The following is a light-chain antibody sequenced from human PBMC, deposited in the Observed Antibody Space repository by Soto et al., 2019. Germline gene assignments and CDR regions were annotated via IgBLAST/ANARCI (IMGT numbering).Light chain of an antibody. CDR1: QSVSSSY. V-gene: IGKV3-20*01. CDR2: GAS. J-gene: IGKJ2*01. CDR3: QQYGNLYT. Sequence: EIVLTQSPGTLSLSPGERATLSCRASQSVSSSYLAWYQQKPGQAPRLLIYGASSRATGIPDRFSGSGSGTDFTLTISRLEPDDFAVYYCQQYGNLYTFGQGTKLEIK.